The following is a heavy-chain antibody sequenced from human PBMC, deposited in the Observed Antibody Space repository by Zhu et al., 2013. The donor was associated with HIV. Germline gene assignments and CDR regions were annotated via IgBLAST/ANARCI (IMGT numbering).Heavy chain of an antibody. CDR2: IIPIFGTA. V-gene: IGHV1-69*01. D-gene: IGHD6-13*01. CDR1: GGTFSSYA. CDR3: ARDRGSLLSHTAGHYYGMDV. Sequence: QVQLVQSGAEVKKPGSSVKVSCKASGGTFSSYAISWVRQAPGQGLEWMGGIIPIFGTANYAQKFQGRVTITADESTSTAYMELSSLRSEDTAVYYCARDRGSLLSHTAGHYYGMDVWGQGTTVTVSS. J-gene: IGHJ6*02.